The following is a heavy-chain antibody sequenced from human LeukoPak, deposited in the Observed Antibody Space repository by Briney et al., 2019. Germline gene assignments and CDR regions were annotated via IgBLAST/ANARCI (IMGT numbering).Heavy chain of an antibody. CDR2: IWYDGSNK. D-gene: IGHD3-22*01. V-gene: IGHV3-30*19. CDR3: ARDTLQSNYYDSSGYYFVY. J-gene: IGHJ4*02. CDR1: GFTFSSYG. Sequence: AGGSLRLSCAASGFTFSSYGMHWVRQAPDKGLEWVAVIWYDGSNKYYADSVKGRFTISRDNSKNTLYLQMNSLRAEDTAVYYCARDTLQSNYYDSSGYYFVYWGQGTLVTVSS.